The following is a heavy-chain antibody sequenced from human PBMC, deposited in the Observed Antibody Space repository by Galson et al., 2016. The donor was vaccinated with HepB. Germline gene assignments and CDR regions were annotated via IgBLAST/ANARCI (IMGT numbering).Heavy chain of an antibody. Sequence: SVKVSCQASGDTFSSSAISWVRPAPGHGLEWMGGIIPMFATTNYAQKFQGRVKISADESTSTAYMELSSLRSEDTAVYYCGREIAAAGSDNYYRMDVWGQGTTVTVS. J-gene: IGHJ6*02. CDR2: IIPMFATT. V-gene: IGHV1-69*13. CDR3: GREIAAAGSDNYYRMDV. CDR1: GDTFSSSA. D-gene: IGHD6-13*01.